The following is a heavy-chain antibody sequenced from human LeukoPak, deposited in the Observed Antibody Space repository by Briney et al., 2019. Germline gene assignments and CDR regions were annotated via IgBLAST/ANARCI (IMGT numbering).Heavy chain of an antibody. CDR1: GFTFDDYG. CDR2: INWNGGST. D-gene: IGHD5-24*01. Sequence: GGSLRLSCAASGFTFDDYGMSWVRQAPGKGLEWVSGINWNGGSTGYADSVKGRFTISRDNAKNSLYLQMNSLRAEDTALCYCARALDGYNPFDYRGQGTLVTVSS. J-gene: IGHJ4*02. V-gene: IGHV3-20*04. CDR3: ARALDGYNPFDY.